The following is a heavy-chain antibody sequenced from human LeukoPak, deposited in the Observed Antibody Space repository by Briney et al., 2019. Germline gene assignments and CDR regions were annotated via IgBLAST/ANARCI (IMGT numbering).Heavy chain of an antibody. CDR3: ATLRSSGWPHVKTS. CDR2: IYDNENT. CDR1: GGSIRNDNHY. V-gene: IGHV4-39*01. J-gene: IGHJ5*02. Sequence: PSETLSLTCTVSGGSIRNDNHYWSWIRQPLGRGLEWVASIYDNENTYYSSSLKSRLTISVDTSENQFSLKLNSVTAADTAVYYCATLRSSGWPHVKTSWGKGTLVTVSS. D-gene: IGHD6-19*01.